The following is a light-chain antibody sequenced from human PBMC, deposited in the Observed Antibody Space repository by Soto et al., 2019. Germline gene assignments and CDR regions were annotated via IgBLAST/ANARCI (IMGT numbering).Light chain of an antibody. J-gene: IGKJ1*01. CDR3: QHYVTSLTT. CDR1: QSVTSNY. V-gene: IGKV3-20*01. CDR2: GAS. Sequence: EIVLTQSPGTLSLSPGERATLSCGASQSVTSNYLAWYQQKPGQAPRLLIFGASIRVTGIPDRFIGSGSGTHFTLTISRLETEDYAVYYCQHYVTSLTTFGQGTKVEVK.